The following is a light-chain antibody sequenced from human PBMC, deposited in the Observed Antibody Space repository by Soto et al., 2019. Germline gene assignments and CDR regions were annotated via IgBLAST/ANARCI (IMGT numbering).Light chain of an antibody. CDR3: QSWDTSLSGSV. J-gene: IGLJ2*01. CDR1: SSNIGAGYD. V-gene: IGLV1-40*01. CDR2: GNT. Sequence: QSVLTQPHSVSGAPGQRVTISCTGSSSNIGAGYDVNWYQQLPGTAPKLLIYGNTNRPSGVPDRFSGSQSGTSGSLAISGLQTEDEAEYYCQSWDTSLSGSVFGGGTKLTVL.